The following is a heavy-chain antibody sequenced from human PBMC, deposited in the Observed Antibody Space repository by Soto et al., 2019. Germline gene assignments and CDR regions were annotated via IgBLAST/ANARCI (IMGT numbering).Heavy chain of an antibody. CDR1: GYTFTSYD. V-gene: IGHV1-8*01. Sequence: ASVEVSCKASGYTFTSYDINWVLQATGQGLEWMGWMNPNSGNTGYAQKFQGRVTMTRNTSISTAYMELSSLRSEDTAVYYCARGSSSWYYYYGMDVWGQGTTVTVSS. CDR3: ARGSSSWYYYYGMDV. D-gene: IGHD6-13*01. CDR2: MNPNSGNT. J-gene: IGHJ6*02.